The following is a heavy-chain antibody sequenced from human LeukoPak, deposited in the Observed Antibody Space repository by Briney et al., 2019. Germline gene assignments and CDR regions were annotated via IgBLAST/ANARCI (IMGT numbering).Heavy chain of an antibody. Sequence: SETLSLTCTVSGGSINNYYWSWIRQPAGKGLEWIGRIYTRGSTNYNPSLKSRVTLSVDTSKNQFSLKLSSVTAAGTAVYYCARGRYCSADICSGGDAFDIWGQGTMVSVSS. CDR2: IYTRGST. J-gene: IGHJ3*02. CDR3: ARGRYCSADICSGGDAFDI. V-gene: IGHV4-4*07. D-gene: IGHD2-15*01. CDR1: GGSINNYY.